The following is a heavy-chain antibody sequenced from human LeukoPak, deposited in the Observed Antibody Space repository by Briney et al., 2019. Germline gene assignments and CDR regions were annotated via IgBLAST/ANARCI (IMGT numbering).Heavy chain of an antibody. V-gene: IGHV3-7*01. D-gene: IGHD3-10*01. CDR3: ARVLLWFGESVGWFDP. CDR1: GFTFSSYW. Sequence: GGSLRLSCAASGFTFSSYWMSWVRQAPGKGLEWMANIKQDGSEKYYVDSVKGRFTISRDNAKNSLYLQMNSLRAEDTAVYYCARVLLWFGESVGWFDPWGQGTLVTVSS. J-gene: IGHJ5*02. CDR2: IKQDGSEK.